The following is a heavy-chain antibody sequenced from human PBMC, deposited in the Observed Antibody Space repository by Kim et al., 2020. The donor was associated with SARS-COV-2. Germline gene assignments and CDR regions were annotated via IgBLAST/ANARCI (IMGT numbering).Heavy chain of an antibody. J-gene: IGHJ4*02. CDR2: IWYDGSNK. V-gene: IGHV3-33*03. Sequence: GGSLRLSCAASGFTFSNYGMHWVRQAPGKGLEWVAVIWYDGSNKNYADSVKGRFTISRENSKNTLNLQMNNLRAEDTAVYYCATGTTYSGSGRTHGYWGQGTLVTVSS. CDR1: GFTFSNYG. CDR3: ATGTTYSGSGRTHGY. D-gene: IGHD3-10*01.